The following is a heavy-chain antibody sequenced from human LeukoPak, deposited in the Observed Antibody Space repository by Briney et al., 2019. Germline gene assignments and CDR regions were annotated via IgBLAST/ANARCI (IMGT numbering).Heavy chain of an antibody. V-gene: IGHV5-51*01. J-gene: IGHJ4*02. CDR1: GYSFTSYW. Sequence: GESLKISCKGSGYSFTSYWIGWVRQMPGKGLEWMGIIYPGDSDTRYSPSFQGRVTISADNSISTAYLQWSSLKASDTAMYYCARATYDSSGYYLNHFDYWGQGTLVTVSS. D-gene: IGHD3-22*01. CDR3: ARATYDSSGYYLNHFDY. CDR2: IYPGDSDT.